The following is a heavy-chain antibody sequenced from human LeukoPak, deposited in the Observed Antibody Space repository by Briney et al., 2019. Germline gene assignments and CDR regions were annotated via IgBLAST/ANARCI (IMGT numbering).Heavy chain of an antibody. CDR3: ARERGSPVVVPASFLYYFDY. J-gene: IGHJ4*02. CDR1: GGSISSGSYY. CDR2: IYTSGST. Sequence: PSQTLSLTCTVSGGSISSGSYYWSWIRQPAGKGLEWIGRIYTSGSTNYNPSLKSRVTISVDTSKNQFSLKLSSVTAADTAVYYCARERGSPVVVPASFLYYFDYWGQGTLVTVSS. V-gene: IGHV4-61*02. D-gene: IGHD2-2*01.